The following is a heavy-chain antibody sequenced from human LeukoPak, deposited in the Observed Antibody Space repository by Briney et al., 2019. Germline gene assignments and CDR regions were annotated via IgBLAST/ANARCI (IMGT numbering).Heavy chain of an antibody. V-gene: IGHV3-23*01. CDR1: GFTFSSYG. D-gene: IGHD3-22*01. J-gene: IGHJ4*02. CDR3: AKHSHDGSAPYYEVQLDY. Sequence: TGGSLRLSCAASGFTFSSYGMSWVRQAPGKGLEWVSAISGSGGGTYYADSVKGRFTISRDNSKNTLYLQMNSLRAEDTAIYYCAKHSHDGSAPYYEVQLDYWGQGTLVTVSS. CDR2: ISGSGGGT.